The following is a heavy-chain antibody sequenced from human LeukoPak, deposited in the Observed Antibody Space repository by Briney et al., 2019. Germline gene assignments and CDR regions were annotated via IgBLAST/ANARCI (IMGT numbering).Heavy chain of an antibody. D-gene: IGHD6-19*01. CDR1: GFTFSNYG. J-gene: IGHJ6*04. Sequence: GTSLRLSCTASGFTFSNYGMHWVRQAPGKGLEWVAVISYDGSNKYYADSVKGRLTISRDNSKNTLYLQMNSLRAEDTAVYYCAKTSSGWYFQRTKSYMDVWGKGTTVIVSS. CDR2: ISYDGSNK. CDR3: AKTSSGWYFQRTKSYMDV. V-gene: IGHV3-30*18.